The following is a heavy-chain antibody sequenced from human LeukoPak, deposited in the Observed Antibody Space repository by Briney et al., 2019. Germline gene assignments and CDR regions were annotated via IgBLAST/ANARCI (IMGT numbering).Heavy chain of an antibody. CDR2: IYPRESP. Sequence: SGPTLVNPSETLSLTCTVSGGSISSYSWSWMRQPAGKGLEWIGRIYPRESPNYNPSLKSRVIMSVDKSKNQFSLKLRSVTAADTAVYYCARGGSGSPRRQFDYWGQGSLVTVSS. CDR1: GGSISSYS. V-gene: IGHV4-4*07. J-gene: IGHJ4*02. CDR3: ARGGSGSPRRQFDY. D-gene: IGHD1-26*01.